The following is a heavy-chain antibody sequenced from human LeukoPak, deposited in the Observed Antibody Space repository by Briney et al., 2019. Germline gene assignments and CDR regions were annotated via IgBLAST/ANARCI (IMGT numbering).Heavy chain of an antibody. CDR1: GFTFSSYG. CDR3: AKGVGYCSGGSCQQFDY. J-gene: IGHJ4*02. D-gene: IGHD2-15*01. Sequence: PGGSLRLSCAASGFTFSSYGMSWARQAPGRGLEWVSAISGSGGSTYYADSVKGRFTISRDNSKNTLYLQMNSLRAEDTAVYYCAKGVGYCSGGSCQQFDYWGQGTLVTVSS. V-gene: IGHV3-23*01. CDR2: ISGSGGST.